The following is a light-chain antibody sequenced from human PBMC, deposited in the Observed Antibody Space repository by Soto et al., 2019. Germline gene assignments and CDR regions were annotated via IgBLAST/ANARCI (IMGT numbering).Light chain of an antibody. CDR3: ASWDDTLDAQV. Sequence: QSVLTQPPSVSGTPGQRVTISCSGSSSNLGTNTVNWYQQLPGTAPKVLIYSNNQRPSGVPDRFSGSKSGTSASLAISGLQSEDEADYYCASWDDTLDAQVFGGGTKLTVL. V-gene: IGLV1-44*01. J-gene: IGLJ3*02. CDR2: SNN. CDR1: SSNLGTNT.